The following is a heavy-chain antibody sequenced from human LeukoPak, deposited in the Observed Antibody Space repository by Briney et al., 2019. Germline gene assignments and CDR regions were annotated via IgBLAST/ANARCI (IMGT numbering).Heavy chain of an antibody. V-gene: IGHV3-30*02. D-gene: IGHD3-10*01. CDR2: IRNEGDIE. CDR3: AKDRGRLLAARYYFDY. Sequence: TGGSLRLSCAASGFTFSYFGMDWVRQAPGKGLEWVAFIRNEGDIEYYADSVKGRFTISRDNSKNTLYLQMNSLRAEDTAVYYCAKDRGRLLAARYYFDYWGQGTLVTVSS. CDR1: GFTFSYFG. J-gene: IGHJ4*02.